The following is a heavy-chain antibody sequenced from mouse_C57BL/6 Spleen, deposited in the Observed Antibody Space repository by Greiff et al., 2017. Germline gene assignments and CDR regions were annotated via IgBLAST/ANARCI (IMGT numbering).Heavy chain of an antibody. CDR1: GYAFSSSW. J-gene: IGHJ2*01. Sequence: VQLQQSGPELVKPGASVKISCKASGYAFSSSWMNWVKQRPGKGLEWIGRIDPGDGDTNYNGKFTGKATLTADKSSSTAYMQLSSLTSEDSEVYFWARNYGSSLDYWGQGTTLTVSS. CDR2: IDPGDGDT. CDR3: ARNYGSSLDY. D-gene: IGHD1-1*01. V-gene: IGHV1-82*01.